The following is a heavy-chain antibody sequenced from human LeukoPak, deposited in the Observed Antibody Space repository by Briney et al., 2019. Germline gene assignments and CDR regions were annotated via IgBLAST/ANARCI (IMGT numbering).Heavy chain of an antibody. Sequence: GGSLRLSCAASGFTFSNYYMSLVRQAPGRGLEWVAHINKDGSEKYYVDSVKGRFTVSRDNAKNSLYLQMNSLRVEDTAVYYCARDKVTYWGRGTLVTVSS. CDR2: INKDGSEK. CDR1: GFTFSNYY. J-gene: IGHJ4*02. CDR3: ARDKVTY. V-gene: IGHV3-7*01.